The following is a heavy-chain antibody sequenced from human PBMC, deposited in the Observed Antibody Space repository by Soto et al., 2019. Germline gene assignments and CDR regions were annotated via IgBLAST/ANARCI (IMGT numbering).Heavy chain of an antibody. CDR1: GGSFSGYY. Sequence: PSETLSLTCAVYGGSFSGYYWSWIRQPPGKGLEWIGEINHSGSTNYNPSLKSRVTISVDTSKNQFSLKLSSVTAADTAVYYCARGSSIRWFDPWGQGTLVTVSS. J-gene: IGHJ5*02. D-gene: IGHD6-6*01. CDR3: ARGSSIRWFDP. CDR2: INHSGST. V-gene: IGHV4-34*01.